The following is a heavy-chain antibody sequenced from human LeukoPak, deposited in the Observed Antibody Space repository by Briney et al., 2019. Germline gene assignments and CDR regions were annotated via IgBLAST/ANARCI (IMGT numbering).Heavy chain of an antibody. Sequence: GGSLRLSCAASGFTFSSYSMNWVRQAPGKGLEWVSYISSSSSTIYYADSVKGRFTISRDNAKNSLYLQMNSLRAEDTAVYYCARDLGPGDYVNPVDYWGRGTLVTVSS. J-gene: IGHJ4*02. CDR1: GFTFSSYS. V-gene: IGHV3-48*01. D-gene: IGHD4-17*01. CDR3: ARDLGPGDYVNPVDY. CDR2: ISSSSSTI.